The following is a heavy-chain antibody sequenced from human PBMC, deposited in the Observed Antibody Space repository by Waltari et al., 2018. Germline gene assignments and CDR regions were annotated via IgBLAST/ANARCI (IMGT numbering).Heavy chain of an antibody. Sequence: QVQLQESGPGLVKPSETLSLTCTVSGYSISSGYYWGWIRQPPGKGLEWIGSIYHSGSTYYNPSLKIRVTISVDTSKNQFSLKLSSVTAADTAVYYCARDQLERHLEYYFDYWGQGTLVTVSS. V-gene: IGHV4-38-2*02. J-gene: IGHJ4*02. D-gene: IGHD1-1*01. CDR2: IYHSGST. CDR1: GYSISSGYY. CDR3: ARDQLERHLEYYFDY.